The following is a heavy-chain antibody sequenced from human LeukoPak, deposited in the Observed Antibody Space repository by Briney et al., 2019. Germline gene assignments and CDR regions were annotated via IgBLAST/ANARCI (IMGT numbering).Heavy chain of an antibody. D-gene: IGHD4-23*01. Sequence: GGSLRLSCAASGFTFSSYAMTWVRQAPGKGLEWLSAIGGGGCCASYPDSVKGRFTTSRDNSKNTLYLQMNSLRVEDTAVYYCAKRVTTVEPSVVDVWGQGTAVTVSS. CDR3: AKRVTTVEPSVVDV. CDR1: GFTFSSYA. CDR2: IGGGGCCA. V-gene: IGHV3-23*01. J-gene: IGHJ6*02.